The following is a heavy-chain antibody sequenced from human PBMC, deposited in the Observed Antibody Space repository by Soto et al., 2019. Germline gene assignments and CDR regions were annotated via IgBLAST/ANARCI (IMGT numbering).Heavy chain of an antibody. J-gene: IGHJ3*02. CDR2: IYHSGST. CDR1: GGSISSGGYS. V-gene: IGHV4-30-2*01. Sequence: TLCLTYAVSGGSISSGGYSWSWIRQPPGKGLEWIGYIYHSGSTYYNPSLKSRVTISVDRSKNQFSLKLSSVTAADTAVYYCARELGRAFDIWGQGTMVT. CDR3: ARELGRAFDI.